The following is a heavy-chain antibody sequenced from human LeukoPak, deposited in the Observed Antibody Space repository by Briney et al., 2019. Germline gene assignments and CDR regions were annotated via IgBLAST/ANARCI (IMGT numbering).Heavy chain of an antibody. J-gene: IGHJ4*02. Sequence: GGSLRLSCAASGFTFDDYTMHWVRQAPGKGLEWVSLISWDGGSTYYADSVKGRFTISRDNSKNSLYLQMNSLRTEDTGLYCCAKDMKDSSGLAFTGFDYWGQGTLVTVSS. V-gene: IGHV3-43*01. CDR3: AKDMKDSSGLAFTGFDY. D-gene: IGHD3-22*01. CDR2: ISWDGGST. CDR1: GFTFDDYT.